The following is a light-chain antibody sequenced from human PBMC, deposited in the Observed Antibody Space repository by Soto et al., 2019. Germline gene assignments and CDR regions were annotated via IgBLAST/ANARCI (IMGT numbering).Light chain of an antibody. V-gene: IGKV3-20*01. CDR1: HSVTRY. J-gene: IGKJ5*01. Sequence: EIRLSLSPVTLSLNPRERPTPSCRASHSVTRYVAWYQQKHGQAPRLLISDDSGRANGIPERLSGSGSETDFSLTINRMEPEDFVVYFSAQYGSSPITFGQGRILEVK. CDR3: AQYGSSPIT. CDR2: DDS.